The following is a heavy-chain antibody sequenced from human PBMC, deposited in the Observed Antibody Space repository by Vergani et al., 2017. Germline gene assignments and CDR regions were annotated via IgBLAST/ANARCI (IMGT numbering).Heavy chain of an antibody. V-gene: IGHV3-23*01. Sequence: EVQLLESGGGLVQPGGSLRLSCAASGFTFSSYAMSWVRQAPGKGLEWVSAISGSSSYTNYADSVKGRFTISRDNAKNSLYLQMNSLRAEDTAVYYCARCAAVAGNEGVDYWGQGTLVTVSS. CDR2: ISGSSSYT. D-gene: IGHD6-19*01. CDR3: ARCAAVAGNEGVDY. CDR1: GFTFSSYA. J-gene: IGHJ4*02.